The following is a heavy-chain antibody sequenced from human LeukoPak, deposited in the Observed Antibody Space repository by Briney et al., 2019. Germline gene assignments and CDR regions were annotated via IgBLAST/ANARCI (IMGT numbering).Heavy chain of an antibody. CDR2: ISYTGDT. V-gene: IGHV4-31*03. CDR1: GGSISSGGYY. J-gene: IGHJ4*02. Sequence: SETLSLTCTVSGGSISSGGYYWSWIRQLPGKGLEWIGFISYTGDTYYNPSLKSRVVISRDTSKNQFSLSLSSVTAADTAIFYCARGDYWGQGILVTVSS. CDR3: ARGDY.